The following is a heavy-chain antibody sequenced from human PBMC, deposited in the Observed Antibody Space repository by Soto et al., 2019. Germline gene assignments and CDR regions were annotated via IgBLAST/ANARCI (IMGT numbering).Heavy chain of an antibody. Sequence: PSVKVSCKASGGTFSSYAISWVRQAPGQGLEWMGGIIPILGIANYAQKFQGRVTITADKSTSTAYMELSSLRSEDTAVYYCARDDHCSSTSCSWYYYYGMDVWGQGTTVTVSS. J-gene: IGHJ6*02. CDR2: IIPILGIA. V-gene: IGHV1-69*10. CDR3: ARDDHCSSTSCSWYYYYGMDV. CDR1: GGTFSSYA. D-gene: IGHD2-2*01.